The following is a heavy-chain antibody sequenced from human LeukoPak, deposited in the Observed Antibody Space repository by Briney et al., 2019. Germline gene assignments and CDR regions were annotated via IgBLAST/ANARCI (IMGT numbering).Heavy chain of an antibody. CDR2: ISLSGTTI. CDR3: AKGTLGSSWYADY. CDR1: GFMFSSYE. V-gene: IGHV3-48*03. D-gene: IGHD6-13*01. J-gene: IGHJ4*02. Sequence: GGSLRLSCATSGFMFSSYEMNWVRQAPGKGLEWVAYISLSGTTIYYADSVKGRFTISRDNSKNTLYLQMNSLRAEDTAVYYCAKGTLGSSWYADYWGQGTLVTVSS.